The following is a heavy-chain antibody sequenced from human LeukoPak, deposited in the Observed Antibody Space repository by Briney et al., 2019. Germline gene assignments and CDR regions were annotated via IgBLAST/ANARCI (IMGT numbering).Heavy chain of an antibody. CDR2: ISSSSSYI. V-gene: IGHV3-21*01. CDR3: AREGIAVAGTGDY. J-gene: IGHJ4*02. D-gene: IGHD6-19*01. CDR1: GFTFSSYS. Sequence: GGSLRLSCAASGFTFSSYSMNWVRQAPGKGLEWVSSISSSSSYIYYADSVKGRFTISRDNAKNSLYLQMNSLRAEDTAVYYCAREGIAVAGTGDYCGQGTLVTVSS.